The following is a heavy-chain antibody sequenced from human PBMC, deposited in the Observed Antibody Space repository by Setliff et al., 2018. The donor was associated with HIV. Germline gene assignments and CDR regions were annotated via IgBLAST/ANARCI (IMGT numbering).Heavy chain of an antibody. Sequence: ASVKVSCKASGYSFDSYGLSWVRQAPGQGPEWMGWISTYNHNTKYAQEFQGRVTMTTDTSTTTAYMELRSLDTDDTAVYYCARELVGVFDSSGNFDYWGHGTLVTVSS. CDR1: GYSFDSYG. CDR3: ARELVGVFDSSGNFDY. D-gene: IGHD3-22*01. CDR2: ISTYNHNT. J-gene: IGHJ4*01. V-gene: IGHV1-18*01.